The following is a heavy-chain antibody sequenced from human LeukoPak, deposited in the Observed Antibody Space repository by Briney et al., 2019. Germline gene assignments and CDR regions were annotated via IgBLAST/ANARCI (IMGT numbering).Heavy chain of an antibody. CDR2: IKQDGSEK. J-gene: IGHJ5*02. CDR1: GFTFSSYW. V-gene: IGHV3-7*05. D-gene: IGHD3-10*01. CDR3: ARGGWFFDP. Sequence: GESLKISCAASGFTFSSYWMSWVRQAPGKGLEWVANIKQDGSEKYYVDSVKGRFTISRDNAKNSLFLQMNNLRAEDTAVYHCARGGWFFDPWGQGTLVTVSS.